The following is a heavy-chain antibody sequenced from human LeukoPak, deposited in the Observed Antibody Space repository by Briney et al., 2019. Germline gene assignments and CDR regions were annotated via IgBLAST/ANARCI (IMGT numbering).Heavy chain of an antibody. D-gene: IGHD6-6*01. J-gene: IGHJ4*02. Sequence: GASVKVSCKASGYTFTSYGISWVRQAPGQGLEWMGWISAYNGNTNYAQKLQGRVTMTTDTSTSTAYMELRSLRSDDTAVYYCARDTPTTYSSSSGFDYWGQGTLVTVSS. CDR1: GYTFTSYG. V-gene: IGHV1-18*01. CDR2: ISAYNGNT. CDR3: ARDTPTTYSSSSGFDY.